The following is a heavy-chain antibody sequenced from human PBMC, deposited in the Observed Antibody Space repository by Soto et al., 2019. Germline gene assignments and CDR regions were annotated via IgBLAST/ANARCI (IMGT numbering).Heavy chain of an antibody. J-gene: IGHJ4*02. Sequence: ASVKVSCKASGYTFTSYAMHWVRQAPGQRLEWMGWINAGNGNTKYSQKFQGRVTVSRDTSNNTLYLQMNNVRAEDTAIYYCVRGDNWSDEASDYWGQGTLVTVSS. CDR3: VRGDNWSDEASDY. CDR2: INAGNGNT. D-gene: IGHD1-1*01. V-gene: IGHV1-3*01. CDR1: GYTFTSYA.